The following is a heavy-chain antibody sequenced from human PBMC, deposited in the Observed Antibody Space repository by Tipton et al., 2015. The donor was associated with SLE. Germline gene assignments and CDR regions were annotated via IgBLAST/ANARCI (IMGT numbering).Heavy chain of an antibody. CDR3: AREGNWAGEVDY. CDR2: ISYDVSYK. D-gene: IGHD7-27*01. Sequence: SLRLSCAASRFTFSSYTMHWVRQAPGKGLEWVAVISYDVSYKYYSDSVKGRFTISRDNSKNTMYLQMNSLRAEDTAVYYCAREGNWAGEVDYWGQGTLVTVSS. V-gene: IGHV3-30*04. CDR1: RFTFSSYT. J-gene: IGHJ4*02.